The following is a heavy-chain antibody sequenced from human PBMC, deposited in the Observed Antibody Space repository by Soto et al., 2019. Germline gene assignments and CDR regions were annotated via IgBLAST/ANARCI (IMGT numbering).Heavy chain of an antibody. Sequence: QVQLVQSGSESMQPGASVKVSCKGSGYNFNIHSINWLRQAPGQGLEWMGWINPNTGNSTYEQRFTRRFVFSVDTSVSTVYLHIFRLKGDESAVSYCARDTASGSFDRWGQGTVVTVSS. D-gene: IGHD1-26*01. J-gene: IGHJ4*02. CDR1: GYNFNIHS. CDR3: ARDTASGSFDR. CDR2: INPNTGNS. V-gene: IGHV7-4-1*01.